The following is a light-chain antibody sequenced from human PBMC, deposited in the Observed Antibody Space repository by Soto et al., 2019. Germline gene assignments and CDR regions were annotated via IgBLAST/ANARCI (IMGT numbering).Light chain of an antibody. CDR2: ASS. CDR3: QKYNSASGLT. V-gene: IGKV1-27*01. Sequence: DIQMTQSPSSLSASVGDRVTITCRASQGISNDLAWYQQKPGKVPKLLIYASSTLQSGVPSRFSGSGSGTDFTLTISSLQPEDVATYYCQKYNSASGLTFGGGTKVGIK. J-gene: IGKJ4*01. CDR1: QGISND.